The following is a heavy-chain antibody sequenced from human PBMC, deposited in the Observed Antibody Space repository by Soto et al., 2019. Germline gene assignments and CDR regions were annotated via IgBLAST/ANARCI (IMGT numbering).Heavy chain of an antibody. CDR2: IYYSGST. Sequence: SETLSLTCTVSGGSISSYYWSWIRQPPGKRLEWIGYIYYSGSTNYNPSLKSRVTISVDTSKNQFSLKLSSVTAADTAVYYCARVIAAAGTTFDYWGQGTLLTVSS. CDR1: GGSISSYY. V-gene: IGHV4-59*01. D-gene: IGHD6-13*01. J-gene: IGHJ4*02. CDR3: ARVIAAAGTTFDY.